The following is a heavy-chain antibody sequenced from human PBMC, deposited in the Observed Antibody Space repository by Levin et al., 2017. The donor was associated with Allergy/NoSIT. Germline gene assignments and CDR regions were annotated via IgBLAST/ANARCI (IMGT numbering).Heavy chain of an antibody. CDR3: ARHGDFTFWSGHYWFPP. CDR2: LDYSGRT. J-gene: IGHJ5*02. D-gene: IGHD3-3*01. CDR1: GGSITSSGYF. Sequence: SETLSLTCTVSGGSITSSGYFWAWVRQPPGKGLDWIGSLDYSGRTYNNPSLNSRVTTSVDTSKNQFSLKLSSVTAADTAVYYCARHGDFTFWSGHYWFPPWGQGTLVTVSS. V-gene: IGHV4-39*01.